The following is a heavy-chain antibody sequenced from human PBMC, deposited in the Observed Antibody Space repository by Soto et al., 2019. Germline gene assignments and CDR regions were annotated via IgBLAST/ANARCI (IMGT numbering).Heavy chain of an antibody. Sequence: QLQLQESGPGLVKPSETLSLTCTVSGGSISSSSYYWGWIRQPPGKGLEWIGSIYYSGSTYYNPSLKSRVTISVDTSKNQFSLKLSSVTAADTAVYYCARPPLWRGGDYVFGYWGQGTLVTVSS. D-gene: IGHD4-17*01. CDR1: GGSISSSSYY. CDR3: ARPPLWRGGDYVFGY. V-gene: IGHV4-39*01. J-gene: IGHJ4*02. CDR2: IYYSGST.